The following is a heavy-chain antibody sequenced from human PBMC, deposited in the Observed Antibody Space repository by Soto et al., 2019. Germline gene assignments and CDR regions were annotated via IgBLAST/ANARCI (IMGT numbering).Heavy chain of an antibody. Sequence: QVQLVESGGGVVQPGRSLRLSCAASGFTFSSYTMHWVRQGPGKGLECVAVISYDGNNKNYADSVKGRFTISRDNSRNTVYLQMNSLRPEDTAVYYCARDGDPFGVLSEGFDSWGQGTLVNVSS. CDR1: GFTFSSYT. J-gene: IGHJ4*02. D-gene: IGHD3-3*01. CDR3: ARDGDPFGVLSEGFDS. V-gene: IGHV3-30-3*01. CDR2: ISYDGNNK.